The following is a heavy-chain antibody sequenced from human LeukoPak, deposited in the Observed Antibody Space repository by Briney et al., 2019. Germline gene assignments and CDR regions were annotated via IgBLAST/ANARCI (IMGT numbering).Heavy chain of an antibody. J-gene: IGHJ5*02. Sequence: ASVKVSCKASGYTFTSYGISWVRQAPGQGLEWMGIINPSGGSTSYAQKFQGRVTMTRDMSTSTVYMELSSLRSEDTAVYYCARDRGTVTNWFDPWGQGTLVTVSS. CDR1: GYTFTSYG. D-gene: IGHD4-17*01. V-gene: IGHV1-46*01. CDR3: ARDRGTVTNWFDP. CDR2: INPSGGST.